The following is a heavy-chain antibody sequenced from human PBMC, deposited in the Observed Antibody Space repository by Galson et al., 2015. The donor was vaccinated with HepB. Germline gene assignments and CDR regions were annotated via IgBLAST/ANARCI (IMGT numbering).Heavy chain of an antibody. Sequence: SLRLSCAASGFTFSSYWMSWVRQAPGKGLEWVANIKQDGSEKYYVDSVKGRFTISRDNAKNSLYLQMNSLRAEDTAVYYCAREGGNIVVAAYYYGMDVWGQGTTVTVSS. CDR1: GFTFSSYW. CDR3: AREGGNIVVAAYYYGMDV. D-gene: IGHD2-2*01. CDR2: IKQDGSEK. V-gene: IGHV3-7*03. J-gene: IGHJ6*02.